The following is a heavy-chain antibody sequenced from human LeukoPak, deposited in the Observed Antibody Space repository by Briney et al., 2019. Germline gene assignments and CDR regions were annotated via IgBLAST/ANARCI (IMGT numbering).Heavy chain of an antibody. CDR2: ISSSSSYI. CDR1: GFTFSHYS. D-gene: IGHD3-16*01. CDR3: ARDLQGEPGNFDY. Sequence: GGSLRLSCAASGFTFSHYSMNWVRQSPGKGLEWVSSISSSSSYIYHADSVKGRFTISRDNAKHSLYLQMNSLRVEDTAVYYCARDLQGEPGNFDYWGQGALVTVSS. J-gene: IGHJ4*02. V-gene: IGHV3-21*01.